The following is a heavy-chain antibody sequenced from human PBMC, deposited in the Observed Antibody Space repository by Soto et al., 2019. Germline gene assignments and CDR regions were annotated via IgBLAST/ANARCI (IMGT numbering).Heavy chain of an antibody. CDR3: ARDDRVYGDYGVTFDS. Sequence: QVQLVQSGAEVKKPGASVKVSCKASGYTFIDYGFSWVRQAPGQGLEWMGWISAYNGNTRNAQKFQGRLTMTRETSTSTAYMELRSLRSDDTAVYYCARDDRVYGDYGVTFDSWGQGTLVTVSS. CDR2: ISAYNGNT. D-gene: IGHD4-17*01. CDR1: GYTFIDYG. J-gene: IGHJ4*02. V-gene: IGHV1-18*01.